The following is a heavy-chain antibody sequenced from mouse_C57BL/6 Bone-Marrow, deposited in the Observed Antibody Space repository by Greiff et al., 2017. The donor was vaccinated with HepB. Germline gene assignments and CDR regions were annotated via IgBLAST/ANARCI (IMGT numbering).Heavy chain of an antibody. Sequence: QVQLQQPGAELVKPGASVKMSCKASGYTFTSYWITWVKQRPGQGLEWIGDIYPGSGSTNYNEKFKSKATLTVDTSSITAYMQLSSLTSEDSAVYYCASHYYYGSSRWYFDVWGTGTTVTVSS. CDR2: IYPGSGST. J-gene: IGHJ1*03. CDR3: ASHYYYGSSRWYFDV. CDR1: GYTFTSYW. V-gene: IGHV1-55*01. D-gene: IGHD1-1*01.